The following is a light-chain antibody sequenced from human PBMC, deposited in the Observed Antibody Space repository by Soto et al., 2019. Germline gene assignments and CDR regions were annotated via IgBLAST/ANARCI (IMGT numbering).Light chain of an antibody. J-gene: IGKJ3*01. CDR2: AAS. Sequence: DIQMTQSPSSLSASVGDRVTITCRASQSISSYLNWYQQKPGKDPKLLIYAASSLQSGVPSRFSGSGSGTDFTLTISSLQPEDFATYYCQQSYSTPPVTFGPGTKVAIK. CDR3: QQSYSTPPVT. V-gene: IGKV1-39*01. CDR1: QSISSY.